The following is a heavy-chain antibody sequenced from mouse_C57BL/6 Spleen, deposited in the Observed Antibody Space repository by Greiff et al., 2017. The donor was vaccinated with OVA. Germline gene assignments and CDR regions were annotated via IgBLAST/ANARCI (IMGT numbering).Heavy chain of an antibody. Sequence: DVKLQESGPGLVKPSQSLSLTCSVTGYSITSGYYWNWIRQFPGNKLEWMGYISYDGSNNYNPSLKNRISITRDTSKNQFFLKLNSVTTEDTATYYCARGKGNYYAMDYWGQGTSVTVSS. CDR2: ISYDGSN. J-gene: IGHJ4*01. V-gene: IGHV3-6*01. CDR1: GYSITSGYY. CDR3: ARGKGNYYAMDY.